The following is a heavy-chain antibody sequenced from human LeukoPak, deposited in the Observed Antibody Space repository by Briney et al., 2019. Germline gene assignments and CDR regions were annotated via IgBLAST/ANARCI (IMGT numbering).Heavy chain of an antibody. Sequence: SETLSLTCTVSGGSISSYYWSWIRQPPGKGLEWIGEINHSGSTNYNPSLKSRVIISVDTSKNQFSLKLNSVTAADTAVYYCARHYRDMVYYYYMDVWGKGTTVTVSS. CDR1: GGSISSYY. V-gene: IGHV4-34*01. J-gene: IGHJ6*03. D-gene: IGHD5-12*01. CDR3: ARHYRDMVYYYYMDV. CDR2: INHSGST.